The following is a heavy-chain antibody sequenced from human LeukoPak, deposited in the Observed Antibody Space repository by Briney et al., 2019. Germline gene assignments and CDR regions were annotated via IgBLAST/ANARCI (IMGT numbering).Heavy chain of an antibody. CDR1: GFTFSTYW. V-gene: IGHV3-74*01. Sequence: GGSLRLSCAASGFTFSTYWMHWVRQAPGKGLVWVSRINTDGSSTSYADSVKGRFTISRDNAKNTLYLQMNTLRAEDTAVYYCARADGSGYYVDFWDQGTLVTVSS. CDR3: ARADGSGYYVDF. CDR2: INTDGSST. J-gene: IGHJ4*02. D-gene: IGHD6-25*01.